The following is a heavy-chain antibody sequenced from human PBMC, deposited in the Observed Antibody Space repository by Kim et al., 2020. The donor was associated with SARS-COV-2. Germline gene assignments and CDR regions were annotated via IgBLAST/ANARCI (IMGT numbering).Heavy chain of an antibody. CDR1: GGTFSSYA. J-gene: IGHJ6*02. Sequence: SVKVSCKASGGTFSSYAISWVRQAPGQGLEWMGGIIPIFGTANYAQKFQGRVTITADESTSTAYMELGSLRSEDTAVYYCARLTDIEDYYYDMDVWGQGTTVTVSS. D-gene: IGHD2-15*01. CDR2: IIPIFGTA. V-gene: IGHV1-69*13. CDR3: ARLTDIEDYYYDMDV.